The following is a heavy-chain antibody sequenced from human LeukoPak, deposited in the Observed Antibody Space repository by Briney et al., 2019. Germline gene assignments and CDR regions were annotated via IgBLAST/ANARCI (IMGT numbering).Heavy chain of an antibody. CDR1: GFTFSSYG. CDR3: AKDREYSSSPTLDY. J-gene: IGHJ4*02. CDR2: IWYDGSNK. V-gene: IGHV3-33*06. Sequence: PGGSLRLSCAASGFTFSSYGMHWVRQAPGKGLEGVAVIWYDGSNKYYADSVKGRFTIPRDNSKNTLYLQMNRLRAEDTAVYYCAKDREYSSSPTLDYWGQGTLVTVSS. D-gene: IGHD6-6*01.